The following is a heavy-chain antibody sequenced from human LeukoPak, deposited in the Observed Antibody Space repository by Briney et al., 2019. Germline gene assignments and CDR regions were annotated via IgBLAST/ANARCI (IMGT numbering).Heavy chain of an antibody. CDR3: ARNKALGNLDY. D-gene: IGHD7-27*01. CDR1: GGSISSYY. J-gene: IGHJ4*02. V-gene: IGHV4-59*08. Sequence: PSETLSLTCTVSGGSISSYYWSWIRQPPGKGLEGIGYIYYSGSTNYNPSLKSRVTISVDTSKNQFSLKLSSVTAADTAVYYCARNKALGNLDYWGQGTLVTVSS. CDR2: IYYSGST.